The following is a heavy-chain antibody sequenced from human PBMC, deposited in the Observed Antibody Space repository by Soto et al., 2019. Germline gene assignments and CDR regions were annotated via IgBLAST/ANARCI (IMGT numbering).Heavy chain of an antibody. CDR1: GFTFSSYA. Sequence: QVQLVESGGGVVQPGRSLRLSCAASGFTFSSYAMHWVRQAPGKGLEWVAVISYDGSNKYYADSVKGRFTISRDNSKNTLYLQMNSLGAEDTAVYYCARLSIAAAAEGDWFDPWGQGTLVTVSS. CDR3: ARLSIAAAAEGDWFDP. CDR2: ISYDGSNK. V-gene: IGHV3-30-3*01. J-gene: IGHJ5*02. D-gene: IGHD6-13*01.